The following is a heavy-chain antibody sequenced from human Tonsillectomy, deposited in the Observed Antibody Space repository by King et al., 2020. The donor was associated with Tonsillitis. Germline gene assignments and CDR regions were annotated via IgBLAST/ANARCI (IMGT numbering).Heavy chain of an antibody. Sequence: EVQLVESGGGLIQPGGSLRLSCAASGFTFSSYAMNWVRQAPGKGLEWVAGISGSGGRTYYADSVEGRFAISRDNSKNTQYLQMNSLSAEDTAVYYCAKDRDFWSPHGMDVWGQGTTVTVSS. J-gene: IGHJ6*02. CDR3: AKDRDFWSPHGMDV. CDR2: ISGSGGRT. CDR1: GFTFSSYA. V-gene: IGHV3-23*04. D-gene: IGHD3-3*01.